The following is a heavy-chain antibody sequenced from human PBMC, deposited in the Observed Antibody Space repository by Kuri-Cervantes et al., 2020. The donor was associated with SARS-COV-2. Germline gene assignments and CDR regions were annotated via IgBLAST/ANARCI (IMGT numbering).Heavy chain of an antibody. CDR3: AREDYDFWRSPYYYYMDV. CDR2: ISSSSSYI. J-gene: IGHJ6*03. V-gene: IGHV3-21*01. Sequence: GGSLRLSCAASGFTLSSYSMNWVRQAPGKGLEWVSSISSSSSYIYYADSVKGRFTISRDNAKNSLYLQMNSPRAEDTAVYYCAREDYDFWRSPYYYYMDVWGKGTTVTVSS. CDR1: GFTLSSYS. D-gene: IGHD3-3*01.